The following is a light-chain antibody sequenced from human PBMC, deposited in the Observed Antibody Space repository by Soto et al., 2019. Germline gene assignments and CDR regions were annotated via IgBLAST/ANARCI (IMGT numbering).Light chain of an antibody. J-gene: IGKJ5*01. CDR2: DAS. CDR1: QSVSSY. CDR3: QQRSNWPPT. Sequence: EIVLTQSPATLSLSPGERATLSCRASQSVSSYLAWYQQKPGQAPRLLLYDASTRATGIPARFSGSGSGTDFPLTISSLATEDFAVYYCQQRSNWPPTFGQGTRLEIK. V-gene: IGKV3-11*01.